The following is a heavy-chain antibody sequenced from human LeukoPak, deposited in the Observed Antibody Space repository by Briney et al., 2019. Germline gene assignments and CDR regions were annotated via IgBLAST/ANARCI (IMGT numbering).Heavy chain of an antibody. CDR1: GFTFSDYY. CDR3: ARARTGYYYFDY. Sequence: GGSLRLSCAASGFTFSDYYMSWIRQAPGKGLEWGSYISSSGSTIYYADSVKGRFTISRANAKNALYLQMNSLRAEDTAVYYCARARTGYYYFDYWGQGTLVTDSS. J-gene: IGHJ4*02. V-gene: IGHV3-11*01. D-gene: IGHD5-18*01. CDR2: ISSSGSTI.